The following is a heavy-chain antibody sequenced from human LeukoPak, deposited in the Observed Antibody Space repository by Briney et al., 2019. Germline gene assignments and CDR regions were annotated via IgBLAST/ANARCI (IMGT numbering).Heavy chain of an antibody. J-gene: IGHJ6*03. CDR3: AKDEGDGTTGLGYYYMDV. Sequence: PGGSLRLSCAASGFTFSSYAMSWVRQAPGKGLEWVSAISGSGGSTYYADSVKGRFTISRDNSKNTLYLQMNSLRAEDTAVYYCAKDEGDGTTGLGYYYMDVWSKGTTVTVSS. CDR1: GFTFSSYA. V-gene: IGHV3-23*01. CDR2: ISGSGGST. D-gene: IGHD1-7*01.